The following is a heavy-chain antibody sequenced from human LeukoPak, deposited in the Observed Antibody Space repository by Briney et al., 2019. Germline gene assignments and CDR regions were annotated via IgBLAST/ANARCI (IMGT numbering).Heavy chain of an antibody. D-gene: IGHD3-9*01. CDR2: LDPNSGGT. CDR1: GHTFTGYA. Sequence: ASVKVSCKASGHTFTGYAMHWVRQAPGQGLEWVGRLDPNSGGTNHAQDFQGRVTITRDTSINTAYMELSRLRSDDTAKYYCTRDLTISGPIGIWGQGTLVTVSA. CDR3: TRDLTISGPIGI. V-gene: IGHV1-2*06. J-gene: IGHJ4*02.